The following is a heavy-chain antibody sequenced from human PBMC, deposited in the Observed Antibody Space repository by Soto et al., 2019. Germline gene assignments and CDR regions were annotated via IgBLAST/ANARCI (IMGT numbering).Heavy chain of an antibody. CDR3: ARAPNRGVVTPGGMDV. J-gene: IGHJ6*02. CDR2: IIPIFGTA. D-gene: IGHD2-21*02. Sequence: WASVKVSCKASGGTFSSYAISWVRQAPGRGLEWMGGIIPIFGTANYAQKFQGRVTITADESTSTAYMELSSLRSEDTAVYYCARAPNRGVVTPGGMDVWGQGTTVTVSS. V-gene: IGHV1-69*13. CDR1: GGTFSSYA.